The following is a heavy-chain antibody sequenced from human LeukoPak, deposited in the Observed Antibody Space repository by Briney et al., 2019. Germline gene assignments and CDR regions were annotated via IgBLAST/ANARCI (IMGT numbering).Heavy chain of an antibody. D-gene: IGHD2-8*01. V-gene: IGHV4-39*02. CDR1: GGSISSSSYY. Sequence: KPSETLSLTCTVSGGSISSSSYYWGWIRQPPGKGLEWIGSIYYSGSTYYNPSLKSRVTISVDTSKNQFSLKLSSVTAADTAVYYCARDLAVFGYCTNGVCYMSNWFDPWGQGTLVTVSS. J-gene: IGHJ5*02. CDR2: IYYSGST. CDR3: ARDLAVFGYCTNGVCYMSNWFDP.